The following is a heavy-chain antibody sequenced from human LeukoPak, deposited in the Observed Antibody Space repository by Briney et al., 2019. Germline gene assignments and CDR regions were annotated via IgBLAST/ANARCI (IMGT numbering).Heavy chain of an antibody. CDR2: IYYSGST. D-gene: IGHD3-10*01. CDR3: AKVAGYYGSGSYPNGYYYYYMDV. J-gene: IGHJ6*03. V-gene: IGHV4-39*05. CDR1: GGSISSSSYY. Sequence: SETPSLTCTVSGGSISSSSYYWGWIRQPPGKGLEWIGSIYYSGSTYYNPSLKSRVTISVDTSKNQFSLKLSSVTAADTAVYYCAKVAGYYGSGSYPNGYYYYYMDVWGKGTTVTISS.